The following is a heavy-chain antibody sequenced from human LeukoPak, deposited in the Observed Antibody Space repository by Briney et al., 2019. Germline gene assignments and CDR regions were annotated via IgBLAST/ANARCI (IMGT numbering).Heavy chain of an antibody. D-gene: IGHD2-15*01. Sequence: GESLKISCAASGFTLSSYRMNWVRQAPGKGLEWVSYIRSSSSTIYYADSVKGRFTISSDNAKNSLYLQMNTLRDEDTAVYFCARDSGYAFDTWGQGTMVTVSS. CDR1: GFTLSSYR. J-gene: IGHJ3*02. CDR3: ARDSGYAFDT. CDR2: IRSSSSTI. V-gene: IGHV3-48*02.